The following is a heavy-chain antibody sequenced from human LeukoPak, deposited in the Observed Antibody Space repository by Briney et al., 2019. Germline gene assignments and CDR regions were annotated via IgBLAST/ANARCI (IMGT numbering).Heavy chain of an antibody. J-gene: IGHJ3*02. D-gene: IGHD3-9*01. CDR2: IKSKTDGATT. CDR1: GLTFSSYG. V-gene: IGHV3-15*01. CDR3: TTDRVRSFDWFEDAFDI. Sequence: PGGSVRLSCAASGLTFSSYGMHWVRQAPGKGREWVGCIKSKTDGATTDYAGPVKGRFTISRDDSKNTLYLQMNSLKTEDTAVYYCTTDRVRSFDWFEDAFDIWGQGTMVIVSS.